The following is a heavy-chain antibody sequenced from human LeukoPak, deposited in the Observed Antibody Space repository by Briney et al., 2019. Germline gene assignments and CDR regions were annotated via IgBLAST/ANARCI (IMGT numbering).Heavy chain of an antibody. CDR3: ARLSYVRGDRCLDH. D-gene: IGHD3-10*02. CDR1: GGSISSGDYY. CDR2: IYYSGST. Sequence: QTLSLTCTVSGGSISSGDYYWSWIRQPPGKGLEWIGYIYYSGSTYYNPSLKSRVTISVDTSKNQFSLKLSSMTAADTAVYYCARLSYVRGDRCLDHWGQGTLVTVSS. V-gene: IGHV4-30-4*08. J-gene: IGHJ4*02.